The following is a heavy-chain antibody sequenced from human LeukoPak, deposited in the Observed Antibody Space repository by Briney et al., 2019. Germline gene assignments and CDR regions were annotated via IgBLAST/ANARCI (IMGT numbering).Heavy chain of an antibody. CDR2: IYSGGST. CDR3: ASGGELTFDY. D-gene: IGHD3-10*01. V-gene: IGHV3-66*01. J-gene: IGHJ4*02. Sequence: GGSLRLSCAASGFTFDDYAMHWVRQAPGKGLEWVSVIYSGGSTYYADSVKGRFTISRDNSKNTLYLQMNSLRAEDTAVYYCASGGELTFDYWGQGTLVTVSS. CDR1: GFTFDDYA.